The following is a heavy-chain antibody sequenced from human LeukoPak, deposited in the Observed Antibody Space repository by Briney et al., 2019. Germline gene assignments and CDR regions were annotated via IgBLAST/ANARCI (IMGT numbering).Heavy chain of an antibody. CDR2: IKQDGSEK. J-gene: IGHJ5*02. V-gene: IGHV3-7*01. Sequence: GGSLRLSCAASGFTFSSYWMSWVRQAPGKGLEWVANIKQDGSEKYYVDSVKGRSTISRDNAKNSLYLQMNSLRAEDTAVYYCARDIDRNWFDPWGQGTLVTVSS. CDR1: GFTFSSYW. D-gene: IGHD1-26*01. CDR3: ARDIDRNWFDP.